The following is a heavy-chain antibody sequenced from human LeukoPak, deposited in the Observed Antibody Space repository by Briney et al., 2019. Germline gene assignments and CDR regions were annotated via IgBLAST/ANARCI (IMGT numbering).Heavy chain of an antibody. Sequence: GGSLRLSCAASGFTVSSNYMSWVRQAPGKGLEWVSVIYSGGSTYYADSVKGRFTISRDNSKNTLYLQMNSLRAEDTAVYYCARGGITGTTSPYFDYWGQGTLVTVSS. CDR1: GFTVSSNY. D-gene: IGHD1-20*01. V-gene: IGHV3-53*01. J-gene: IGHJ4*02. CDR2: IYSGGST. CDR3: ARGGITGTTSPYFDY.